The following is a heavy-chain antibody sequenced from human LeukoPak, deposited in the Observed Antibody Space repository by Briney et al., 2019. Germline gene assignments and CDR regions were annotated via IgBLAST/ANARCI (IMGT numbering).Heavy chain of an antibody. CDR1: GFTFSSFG. CDR2: ISYDGSTK. CDR3: AKEETKYTSAWYFQH. V-gene: IGHV3-30*18. J-gene: IGHJ1*01. D-gene: IGHD2-2*01. Sequence: GGSLRLSCAASGFTFSSFGMHWVRQAPGKGLEWVAVISYDGSTKYYADSVEGRFTISRDNSKNTLYLQMNSLRAEDTAVYYCAKEETKYTSAWYFQHWGQGTPVTVSS.